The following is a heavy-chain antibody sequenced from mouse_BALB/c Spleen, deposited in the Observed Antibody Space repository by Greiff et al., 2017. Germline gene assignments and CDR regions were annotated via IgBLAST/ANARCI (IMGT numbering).Heavy chain of an antibody. CDR3: ARGGDYGNYFDY. CDR1: GFSLTGYG. V-gene: IGHV2-6-7*01. CDR2: IWGDGST. J-gene: IGHJ2*01. D-gene: IGHD2-1*01. Sequence: VQLVESGPGLVAPSQSLSITCTVSGFSLTGYGVNLVRQPPGKGLEWLGMIWGDGSTDYNSALKSRLSISKDNSKSQVFLKMNSLQTDDTARYYCARGGDYGNYFDYWGQGTTLTVSS.